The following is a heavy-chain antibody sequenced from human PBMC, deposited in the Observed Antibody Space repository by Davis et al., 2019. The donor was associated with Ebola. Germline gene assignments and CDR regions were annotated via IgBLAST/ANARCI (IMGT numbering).Heavy chain of an antibody. CDR2: ISYDGSHK. J-gene: IGHJ6*04. D-gene: IGHD1-26*01. V-gene: IGHV3-30*18. CDR1: GFTSSTYG. CDR3: AKAKWEVEYHYSGMDV. Sequence: GGSLRLSCAASGFTSSTYGMHWVRQAPGKGLEWVAVISYDGSHKYSADSVRGRFTISRDNSKDTLYLQMNSLRPEDTAVYFCAKAKWEVEYHYSGMDVWGKGTTVTVSS.